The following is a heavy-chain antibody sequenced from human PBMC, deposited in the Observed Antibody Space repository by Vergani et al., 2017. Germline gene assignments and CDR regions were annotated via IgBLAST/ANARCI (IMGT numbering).Heavy chain of an antibody. CDR1: GGSISSSSYY. Sequence: QLQLQESGPGLVKPSETLSLTCTVSGGSISSSSYYWGWTRQPPGKGLEWIGSIYYSGSTYYNPSLKSRVTISVDTSKNQFSLKLSSVTAADTAVYYCARRGDYDSSGDYYGMDVWGQGTTVTVSS. V-gene: IGHV4-39*01. J-gene: IGHJ6*02. CDR2: IYYSGST. D-gene: IGHD3-22*01. CDR3: ARRGDYDSSGDYYGMDV.